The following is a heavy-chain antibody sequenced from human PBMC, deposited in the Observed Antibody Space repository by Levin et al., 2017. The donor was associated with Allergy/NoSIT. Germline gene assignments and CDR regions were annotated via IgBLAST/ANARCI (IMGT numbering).Heavy chain of an antibody. V-gene: IGHV3-23*01. CDR2: ITGSGGNK. CDR1: GFIFNHYA. D-gene: IGHD3-22*01. CDR3: ARHLPRSNDSDNSQRY. Sequence: GGSLRLSCADSGFIFNHYAMSWVRQAPGKGLEWVSGITGSGGNKYYAESVKGRFTISRDNSKSILYLQMNSLRAEDTAVYYCARHLPRSNDSDNSQRYWGQGTLVTVSS. J-gene: IGHJ4*02.